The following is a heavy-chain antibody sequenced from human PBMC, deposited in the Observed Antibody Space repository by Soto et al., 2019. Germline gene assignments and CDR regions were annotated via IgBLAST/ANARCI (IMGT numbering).Heavy chain of an antibody. Sequence: GGSLRLSCAASGFTFSSYAMSWVRQAPGKGLEWVSAISGSGGSTYYADSVKGRFTISRDNSKNTLYLQMNSLRAEDTAVYYCAKSTAAATYYYYYGMDVWGQGTTVTVSS. D-gene: IGHD6-13*01. J-gene: IGHJ6*02. V-gene: IGHV3-23*01. CDR1: GFTFSSYA. CDR2: ISGSGGST. CDR3: AKSTAAATYYYYYGMDV.